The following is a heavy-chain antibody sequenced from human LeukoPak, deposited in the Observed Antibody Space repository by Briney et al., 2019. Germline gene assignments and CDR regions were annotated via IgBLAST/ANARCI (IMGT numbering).Heavy chain of an antibody. V-gene: IGHV4-30-4*08. CDR3: ARDQGQQLVWGAFDI. Sequence: SETLSLTCTVSGGSISSGDYYWSWIRQPPGKGLEWIGYIYYSGSTYYNPSLKSRVTISVDTSKNQFSLKLSSVTAADTAVYYCARDQGQQLVWGAFDIWGQGTMVTVSS. CDR2: IYYSGST. CDR1: GGSISSGDYY. D-gene: IGHD6-13*01. J-gene: IGHJ3*02.